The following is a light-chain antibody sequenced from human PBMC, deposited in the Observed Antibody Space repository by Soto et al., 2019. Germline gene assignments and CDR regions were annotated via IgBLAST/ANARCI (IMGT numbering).Light chain of an antibody. CDR2: RAS. J-gene: IGKJ1*01. CDR1: QIISTW. CDR3: QQYNSYPWT. Sequence: DIQMTQSPSTLSASVGDRVTIACRASQIISTWLAWYQQKPGKAPKLLIYRASSLESGVPSRFSGGGSGTEFTLTISSLQPDDFATYYCQQYNSYPWTFGQGTKVEIK. V-gene: IGKV1-5*03.